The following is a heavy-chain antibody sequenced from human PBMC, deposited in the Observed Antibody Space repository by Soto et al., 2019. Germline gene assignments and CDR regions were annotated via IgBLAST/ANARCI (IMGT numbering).Heavy chain of an antibody. CDR2: INPSTGVT. V-gene: IGHV1-46*01. J-gene: IGHJ4*02. CDR1: GYTLPSYY. Sequence: QVQLKQSGAEVEKPGASVKLSYKASGYTLPSYYIHWVRQAPGQGLDWMGMINPSTGVTTYAQEFQGRLTLTKDPTTRASTNTFYMQLSGLRSDDTAVYYCVRRDFGDYDYFDYWGQGTLVTISS. D-gene: IGHD4-17*01. CDR3: VRRDFGDYDYFDY.